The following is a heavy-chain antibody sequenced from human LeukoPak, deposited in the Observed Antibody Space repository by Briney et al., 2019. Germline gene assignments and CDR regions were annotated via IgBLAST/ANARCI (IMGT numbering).Heavy chain of an antibody. Sequence: GGSLRLPCAASGFTFLSYSMNWVRQALGKGLEWVSSISSTSSSYIYYADSVKGRFTISRDNAKNSLYLQMNSLRVEDTAVYYCAKVAKYYYGSETYYFFEHWGQGTPVTASS. V-gene: IGHV3-21*01. CDR3: AKVAKYYYGSETYYFFEH. D-gene: IGHD3-10*01. CDR1: GFTFLSYS. CDR2: ISSTSSSYI. J-gene: IGHJ4*02.